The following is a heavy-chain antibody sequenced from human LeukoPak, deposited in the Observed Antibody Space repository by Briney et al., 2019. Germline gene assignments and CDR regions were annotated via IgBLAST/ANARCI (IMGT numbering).Heavy chain of an antibody. CDR2: ISSSSSYI. D-gene: IGHD5-18*01. CDR1: GFTFSNAW. J-gene: IGHJ4*02. Sequence: GGSLRLSCAASGFTFSNAWMNWVRQAPGKGLEWVSSISSSSSYIYYADSVKGRFTISRDNAKNSLYLQMNSLRAEDTAVYYCAKSGYSYESDYWGQGTLVTVSS. CDR3: AKSGYSYESDY. V-gene: IGHV3-21*01.